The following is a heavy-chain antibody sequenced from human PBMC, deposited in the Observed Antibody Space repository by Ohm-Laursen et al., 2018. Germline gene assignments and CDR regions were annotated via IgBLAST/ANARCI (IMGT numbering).Heavy chain of an antibody. CDR2: IWYDGVNK. J-gene: IGHJ4*02. D-gene: IGHD2-21*01. CDR3: ASAPPAYYYFDY. V-gene: IGHV3-33*01. Sequence: SLRLSCAASGFTFSAYGMHWVRQAPGKGLEWVADIWYDGVNKYYADSVKGRFTISRDNSKNTVYLQMNSLRAEDTAVYYCASAPPAYYYFDYWGQGNLVTVSS. CDR1: GFTFSAYG.